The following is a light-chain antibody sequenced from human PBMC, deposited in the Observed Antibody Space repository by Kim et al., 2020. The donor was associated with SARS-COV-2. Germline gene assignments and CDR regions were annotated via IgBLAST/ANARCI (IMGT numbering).Light chain of an antibody. CDR1: QSVSTY. Sequence: PGERAPLSCRASQSVSTYLAWYQQNPGQAPRLLIYDASKRATGIPARFRGSGSGTDFTLTIGTLEPEDSAVYYCQQRGNFGQGTRLEIK. CDR3: QQRGN. J-gene: IGKJ5*01. CDR2: DAS. V-gene: IGKV3-11*01.